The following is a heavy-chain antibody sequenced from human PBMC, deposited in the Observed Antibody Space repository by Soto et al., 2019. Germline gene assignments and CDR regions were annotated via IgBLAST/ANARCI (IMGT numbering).Heavy chain of an antibody. CDR2: IYPGDSDT. CDR3: ATRVWITGTRVDY. D-gene: IGHD1-7*01. J-gene: IGHJ4*02. Sequence: GESLKISCKGSGYSFTSYWIGWVRQMPGKGLEWMGIIYPGDSDTRYSPSFQGQVTISADKSISTAYLQWSSLKASDTAMYYCATRVWITGTRVDYWGQGTLVTVSS. CDR1: GYSFTSYW. V-gene: IGHV5-51*01.